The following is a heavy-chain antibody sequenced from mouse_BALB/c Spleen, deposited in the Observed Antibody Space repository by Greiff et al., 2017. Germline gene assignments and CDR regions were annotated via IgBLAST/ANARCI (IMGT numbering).Heavy chain of an antibody. CDR1: GFTFSYYG. CDR2: ISNLAYSI. V-gene: IGHV5-15*02. Sequence: EVMLVESGGGLVQPGGSRKLSCAASGFTFSYYGMAWVRQAPGKGPEWVAFISNLAYSIYYADTVTGRFTISRENAKNTLYLEMSSLRSEDTAMYYCARDYDEGAMDYWGQGTSVTVSS. J-gene: IGHJ4*01. CDR3: ARDYDEGAMDY. D-gene: IGHD2-12*01.